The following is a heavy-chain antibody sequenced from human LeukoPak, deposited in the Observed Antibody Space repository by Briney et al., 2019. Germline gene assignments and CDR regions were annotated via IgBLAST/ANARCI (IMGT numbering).Heavy chain of an antibody. J-gene: IGHJ4*02. D-gene: IGHD3-22*01. CDR1: GFTFSSYG. CDR2: ISYDGSNK. CDR3: ASSLMVGRYYDSSYYFDY. Sequence: GGSLRLSCAASGFTFSSYGMHWVRQAPGRGLEWVAVISYDGSNKYYADSVKGRFTISRDNSKNTLYLQMNSLRDEDMAVYYCASSLMVGRYYDSSYYFDYWGQGTLVTVSS. V-gene: IGHV3-30*03.